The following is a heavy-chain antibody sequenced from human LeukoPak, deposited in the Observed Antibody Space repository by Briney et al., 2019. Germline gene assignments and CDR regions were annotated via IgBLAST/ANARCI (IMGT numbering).Heavy chain of an antibody. V-gene: IGHV4-34*01. CDR2: INHSGST. CDR1: GGSISSYY. CDR3: ARHGYGDDVGNWFDP. J-gene: IGHJ5*02. D-gene: IGHD2-2*03. Sequence: SETLSLTCTVSGGSISSYYWSWIRQPPGKGLEWVAEINHSGSTNYSPSLKSRVTISVDTSKNQFSLKLSSVTAADTAVYYCARHGYGDDVGNWFDPWGQGTLVSVSS.